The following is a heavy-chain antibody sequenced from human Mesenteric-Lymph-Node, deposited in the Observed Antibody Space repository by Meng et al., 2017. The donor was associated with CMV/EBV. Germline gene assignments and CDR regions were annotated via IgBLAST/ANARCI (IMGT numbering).Heavy chain of an antibody. D-gene: IGHD2-2*01. CDR2: ITGFGGNT. CDR3: VRERDEGYCSSTSCPGGYFDY. CDR1: GFTFTSYA. J-gene: IGHJ4*02. V-gene: IGHV3-23*01. Sequence: GGSLRLSCAASGFTFTSYAMAWVRQAPGKGLEWVSSITGFGGNTYWADSVKGRFTVSRDNSKNTLYLQMNSLRAEDTAVYYCVRERDEGYCSSTSCPGGYFDYWGQGTLVTVSS.